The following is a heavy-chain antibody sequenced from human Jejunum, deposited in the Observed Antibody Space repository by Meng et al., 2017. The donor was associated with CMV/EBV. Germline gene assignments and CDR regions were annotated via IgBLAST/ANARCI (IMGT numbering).Heavy chain of an antibody. CDR1: GLRFSDAW. D-gene: IGHD3-22*01. CDR3: TWDNTGYCHSYS. CDR2: IKSKGAGGTT. J-gene: IGHJ4*02. V-gene: IGHV3-15*07. Sequence: VSGLRFSDAWMNWVRQAPGKGLEWIGRIKSKGAGGTTDYAAAVQGRFTISRDDSKNTLYLQMNSLTTEDTAVYYCTWDNTGYCHSYSWGQGTLVTVSS.